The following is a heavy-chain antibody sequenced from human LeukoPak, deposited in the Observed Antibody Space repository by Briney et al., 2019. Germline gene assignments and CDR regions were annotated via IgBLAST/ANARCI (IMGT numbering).Heavy chain of an antibody. J-gene: IGHJ4*02. CDR1: GFTFSSYG. CDR2: ISGSGGRT. Sequence: GRSLRLSCAASGFTFSSYGMHWVRQAPGKGLEWVSGISGSGGRTYYADSVKGRFPISRDNAKSTLYVQMNSLRAEDTAVYYCAKGGKWDVTPFDYWGQGTLVTVSS. CDR3: AKGGKWDVTPFDY. V-gene: IGHV3-23*01. D-gene: IGHD1-26*01.